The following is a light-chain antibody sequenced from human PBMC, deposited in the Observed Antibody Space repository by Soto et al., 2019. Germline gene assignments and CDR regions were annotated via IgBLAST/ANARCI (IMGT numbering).Light chain of an antibody. CDR2: DVT. J-gene: IGLJ1*01. CDR3: CSFTTTRTYV. Sequence: QSALTQPASVSGSPGQSIAISCTGNSSDVGGYNYVSWYQQHPGKAPKLMIYDVTNRPSGVSDRFSGSKSGTTASLTISGLQAEDEADYYYCSFTTTRTYVFGTGTKVTVL. CDR1: SSDVGGYNY. V-gene: IGLV2-14*01.